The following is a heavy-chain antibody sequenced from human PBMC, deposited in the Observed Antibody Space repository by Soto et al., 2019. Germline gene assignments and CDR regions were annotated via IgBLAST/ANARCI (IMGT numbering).Heavy chain of an antibody. D-gene: IGHD6-19*01. J-gene: IGHJ3*01. CDR2: IFTGGST. CDR3: EIVRHSSGWSDAFDV. V-gene: IGHV3-53*04. CDR1: GFTVISNY. Sequence: EVQLVESGGGLVQPGGSLRLSCAASGFTVISNYMSWVRQAPVKGLEWVSVIFTGGSTYYADSVKVRFTISRHRSMNTVYLRLDSLGAEATAVYYCEIVRHSSGWSDAFDVWCQGTMVTVST.